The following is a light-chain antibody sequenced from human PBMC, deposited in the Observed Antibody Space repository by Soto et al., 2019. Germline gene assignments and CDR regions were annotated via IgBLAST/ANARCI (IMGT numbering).Light chain of an antibody. Sequence: QPVLTQSPSASGTPGQKVTISCSGSSSNIGSNTVNWYQHLPGTAPKLLIYSNNQRPSGVPDLFAGSKSGTSASLAISGLQSEDEADYYCAAWDDSLNGRVFGVGTKLPVL. J-gene: IGLJ3*02. V-gene: IGLV1-44*01. CDR2: SNN. CDR1: SSNIGSNT. CDR3: AAWDDSLNGRV.